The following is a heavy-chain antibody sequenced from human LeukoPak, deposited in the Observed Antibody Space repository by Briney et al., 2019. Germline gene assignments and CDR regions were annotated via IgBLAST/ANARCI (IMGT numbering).Heavy chain of an antibody. CDR1: GFTFTSYG. J-gene: IGHJ4*02. V-gene: IGHV3-33*06. Sequence: GKSLRLSCAASGFTFTSYGMHWVRQAPGKGLEWVAVIWSDGTNKYYADSVKGRFAISRDDSNNMVYLQMNSLRVEDTAVYYRAKDIERGFDYTNSLDYWGQGTLVTVSS. D-gene: IGHD4-11*01. CDR2: IWSDGTNK. CDR3: AKDIERGFDYTNSLDY.